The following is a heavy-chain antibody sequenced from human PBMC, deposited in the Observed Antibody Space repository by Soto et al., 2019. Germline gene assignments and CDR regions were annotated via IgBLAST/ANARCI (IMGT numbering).Heavy chain of an antibody. CDR2: ISAYTDTP. Sequence: ASVKVSCKASGGTFSSYAISWVRQAPGQGPEWMGWISAYTDTPNYAQKFQGRVTMTIDTSTSTAYMELSSLRSEDTAVYYCARGEIAARPRWFDPWGQGTLVTVSS. CDR3: ARGEIAARPRWFDP. CDR1: GGTFSSYA. D-gene: IGHD6-6*01. V-gene: IGHV1-18*01. J-gene: IGHJ5*02.